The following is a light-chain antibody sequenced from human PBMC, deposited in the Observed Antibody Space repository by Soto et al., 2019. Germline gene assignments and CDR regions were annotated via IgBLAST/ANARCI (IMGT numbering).Light chain of an antibody. CDR1: QSIDTY. CDR3: QQRHNWPHT. Sequence: EIVLTQSPATLSSSPGERATLSCRASQSIDTYLAWYQQKPGQAPRLLIYDASDRATGIPARFSGSGSGTAFTLTIRGIATAEAARYYCQQRHNWPHTFGGATTVDIK. J-gene: IGKJ4*01. CDR2: DAS. V-gene: IGKV3-11*01.